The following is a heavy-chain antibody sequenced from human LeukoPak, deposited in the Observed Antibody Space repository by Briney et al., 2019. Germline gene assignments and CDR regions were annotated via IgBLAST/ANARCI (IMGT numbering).Heavy chain of an antibody. CDR2: ISYSGRA. D-gene: IGHD3-22*01. V-gene: IGHV4-59*12. J-gene: IGHJ3*01. CDR1: GGSISSFY. Sequence: SETLSLTCTVSGGSISSFYWNWIRQPPGKGLEWLGYISYSGRANYNPSLKSRVIISVDKSKNQFSLKVTSVTAADTAMYYCARDQRYYDSSGYPEDGFDVWGQGTMVTVSS. CDR3: ARDQRYYDSSGYPEDGFDV.